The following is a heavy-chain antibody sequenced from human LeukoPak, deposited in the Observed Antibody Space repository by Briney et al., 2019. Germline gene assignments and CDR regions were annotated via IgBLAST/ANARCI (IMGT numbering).Heavy chain of an antibody. J-gene: IGHJ4*02. CDR1: GGSINSHY. V-gene: IGHV4-59*11. CDR2: IHHSGST. CDR3: ARGVGYYSDSSGNFGY. D-gene: IGHD3-22*01. Sequence: SETLSLTCTVSGGSINSHYWSWIRQSPGKGLEWIGYIHHSGSTTYNPSLKSRVTISVERSKNQFSLNLTSVTAADTALYYCARGVGYYSDSSGNFGYWGQGTLVTVSS.